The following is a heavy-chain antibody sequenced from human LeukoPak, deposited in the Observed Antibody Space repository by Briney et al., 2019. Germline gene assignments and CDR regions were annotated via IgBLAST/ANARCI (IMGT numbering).Heavy chain of an antibody. V-gene: IGHV1-46*01. D-gene: IGHD3-16*02. Sequence: ASVKVSCKASGYTFTSYYMHWVRQAPGQGLEWMGIINPSGGSTSYAQKFQGRVTMTRDTSISTAYMELSRLRSDDTAVYYCARDHDYVWGSYPLDYWGQGTLVTVSS. CDR2: INPSGGST. J-gene: IGHJ4*02. CDR3: ARDHDYVWGSYPLDY. CDR1: GYTFTSYY.